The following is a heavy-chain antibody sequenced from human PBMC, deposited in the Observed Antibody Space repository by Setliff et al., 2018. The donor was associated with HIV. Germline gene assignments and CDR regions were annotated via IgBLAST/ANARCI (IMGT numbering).Heavy chain of an antibody. CDR3: ARPSSPDCGGDCYPDAFDI. D-gene: IGHD2-21*01. CDR1: GYTFTSYA. J-gene: IGHJ3*02. CDR2: IDTINGNT. V-gene: IGHV1-3*04. Sequence: ASVKVSCKASGYTFTSYAMHWVRQAPGQRPEWMGWIDTINGNTKYSQKFQGRVTMTTDTSTSTAYMELRSLRSDDTAMYYCARPSSPDCGGDCYPDAFDIWGQGTMVTVSS.